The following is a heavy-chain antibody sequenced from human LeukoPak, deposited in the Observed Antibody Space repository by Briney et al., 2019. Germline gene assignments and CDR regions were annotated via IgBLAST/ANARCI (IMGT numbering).Heavy chain of an antibody. V-gene: IGHV1-2*02. D-gene: IGHD3-22*01. CDR3: ARTEYYYDSSGQANWFDP. CDR2: INPNSGGT. CDR1: GYTFTGYY. J-gene: IGHJ5*02. Sequence: ASVTVSCKASGYTFTGYYMHWVRQAPGQGLEWMGWINPNSGGTNYAQKFQGRVTMTRDTSISTAYMELSRLRSDDTAVYYCARTEYYYDSSGQANWFDPWGQGTLVTVSS.